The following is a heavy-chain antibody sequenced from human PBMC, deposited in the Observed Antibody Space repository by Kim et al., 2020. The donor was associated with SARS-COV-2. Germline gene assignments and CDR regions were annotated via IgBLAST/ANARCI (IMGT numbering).Heavy chain of an antibody. V-gene: IGHV4-31*03. D-gene: IGHD3-22*01. J-gene: IGHJ4*02. CDR2: IYYDGNT. CDR3: ARAGLHSYDSWRGYYFDA. CDR1: GVSIRSGGNY. Sequence: SETLSLTCTVSGVSIRSGGNYWSWIRQYPGKGLEWIGYIYYDGNTFYNPSLSSRVTMSVDTSEGQFSLKLSSVIAADTAVYYCARAGLHSYDSWRGYYFDAWSQGTLVTVSA.